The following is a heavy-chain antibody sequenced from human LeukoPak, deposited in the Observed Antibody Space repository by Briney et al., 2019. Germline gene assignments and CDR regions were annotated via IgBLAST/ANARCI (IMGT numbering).Heavy chain of an antibody. V-gene: IGHV3-21*01. J-gene: IGHJ4*02. CDR3: ARGAVAGIYHFDL. CDR2: ISSSSSYI. Sequence: GGSLRLSCAASGFTFSSYSMNWVRQAPGKGLEWVSSISSSSSYIYYADSVKGRFTISRDNAKNSLYLQMNSLRAEDTAVFYCARGAVAGIYHFDLWGQGTLVTVSS. D-gene: IGHD6-19*01. CDR1: GFTFSSYS.